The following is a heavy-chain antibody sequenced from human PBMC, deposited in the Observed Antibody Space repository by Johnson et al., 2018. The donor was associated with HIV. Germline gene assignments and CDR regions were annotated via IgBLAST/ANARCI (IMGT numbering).Heavy chain of an antibody. CDR2: MNGDGKST. CDR3: AREQELIGERAFDI. CDR1: GFSFRSYA. V-gene: IGHV3-74*01. D-gene: IGHD6-13*01. J-gene: IGHJ3*02. Sequence: VQLVESGGGVVRPGGSLRLSCAASGFSFRSYAMHWVRQAPGKGLEWVSRMNGDGKSTTYADSVKGRFTISRDNAKNTLYLQMNSLRAEDTAVYYCAREQELIGERAFDIWGQGTMVTVSS.